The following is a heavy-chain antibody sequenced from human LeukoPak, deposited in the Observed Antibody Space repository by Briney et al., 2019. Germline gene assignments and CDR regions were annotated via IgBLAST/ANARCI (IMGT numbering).Heavy chain of an antibody. CDR2: IYHSGST. V-gene: IGHV4-38-2*02. CDR3: ARESYYCDSSGYPNWFDP. D-gene: IGHD3-22*01. J-gene: IGHJ5*02. Sequence: SETLSLTCAVSGYSISSGYYWGWIRQPPGKGLEWIGSIYHSGSTYYNPSLKSRVTISVDTSKNQFSLKLSSVTAADTAVYYCARESYYCDSSGYPNWFDPWGQGTLVTVSS. CDR1: GYSISSGYY.